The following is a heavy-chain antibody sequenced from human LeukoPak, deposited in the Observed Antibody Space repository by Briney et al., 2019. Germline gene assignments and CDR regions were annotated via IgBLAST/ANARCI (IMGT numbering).Heavy chain of an antibody. V-gene: IGHV4-34*01. Sequence: SETLSLTCAVYGGSFRGYYWSWIRQPPGKGLEWIGEIYHSGSTNYNPSLKSRVTISVDKSKNQFSLKLSSVTAADTAVYYCARGIAARPLYYFDYWGQGTLVTVSS. J-gene: IGHJ4*02. CDR2: IYHSGST. CDR1: GGSFRGYY. CDR3: ARGIAARPLYYFDY. D-gene: IGHD6-6*01.